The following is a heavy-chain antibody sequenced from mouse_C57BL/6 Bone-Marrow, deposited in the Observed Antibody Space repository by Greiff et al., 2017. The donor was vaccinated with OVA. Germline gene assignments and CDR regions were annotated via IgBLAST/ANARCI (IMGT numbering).Heavy chain of an antibody. V-gene: IGHV14-4*01. CDR1: GFNIKDDY. Sequence: VQLQQSGAELVRPGASVKLSCTASGFNIKDDYMHWVKQRPEQGLEWIGRIDPENGDTEYASKFQGKATITADTSSNTAYLQLSSLTSEDTSVYYSTTCYSNYYCAMDYWGQGTSVTVSS. J-gene: IGHJ4*01. CDR2: IDPENGDT. D-gene: IGHD2-5*01. CDR3: TTCYSNYYCAMDY.